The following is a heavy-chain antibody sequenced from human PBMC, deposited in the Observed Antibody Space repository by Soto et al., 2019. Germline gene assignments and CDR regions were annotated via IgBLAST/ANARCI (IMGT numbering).Heavy chain of an antibody. D-gene: IGHD3-22*01. Sequence: QVQLVQSGAEVKKPGSSVKVSCKASGGSFSSSAFSWVRQAPGQGLEWMGGIIPMFGTANYAQKFQGRVTIFADKSTSIVYMELSSLRFEDTAVYYCARGRYDSSGSDFDYWWQGTLVTIST. CDR2: IIPMFGTA. J-gene: IGHJ4*02. CDR1: GGSFSSSA. V-gene: IGHV1-69*06. CDR3: ARGRYDSSGSDFDY.